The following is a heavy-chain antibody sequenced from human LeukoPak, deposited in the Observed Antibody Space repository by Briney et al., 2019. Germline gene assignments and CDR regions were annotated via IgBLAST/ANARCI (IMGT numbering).Heavy chain of an antibody. J-gene: IGHJ4*02. D-gene: IGHD6-19*01. CDR1: GYTFTGYY. CDR2: INPNSGGT. V-gene: IGHV1-2*02. Sequence: ASVKVSCKASGYTFTGYYMHWVRQAPGQGLEWMGWINPNSGGTNYAQKFQGRVTMTRDTSISTAYMELSRLRSDDTAVYYCARDKDSSGWCTIDYWGQGTLVTVSS. CDR3: ARDKDSSGWCTIDY.